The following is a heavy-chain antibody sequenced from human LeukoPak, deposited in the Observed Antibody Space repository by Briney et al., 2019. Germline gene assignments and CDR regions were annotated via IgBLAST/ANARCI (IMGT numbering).Heavy chain of an antibody. CDR1: GGTFSSYA. V-gene: IGHV1-69*06. CDR3: ARDLMGIAYRGAFYY. CDR2: IIPIFGTA. J-gene: IGHJ4*02. D-gene: IGHD6-13*01. Sequence: SVKVSCKASGGTFSSYAISWVRQAPGQGLEWMGGIIPIFGTANYAQKFQGRVTITADKSTSTAYMELNSLRAEDTAVYYCARDLMGIAYRGAFYYWGQGTLVTVSS.